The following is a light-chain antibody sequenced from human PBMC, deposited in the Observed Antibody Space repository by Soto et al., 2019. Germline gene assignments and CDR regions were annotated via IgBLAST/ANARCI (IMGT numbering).Light chain of an antibody. J-gene: IGKJ4*01. V-gene: IGKV3-15*01. CDR1: QSVSSN. Sequence: EIVMTQSPATLSVSPGERATLSCRASQSVSSNLAWYQQKPGQAPRLLIYAASTRATGIPARFSGSGSETEFTLTISSLQSEDFAVYYCQQYNNWPLTFGGGTKVEIK. CDR3: QQYNNWPLT. CDR2: AAS.